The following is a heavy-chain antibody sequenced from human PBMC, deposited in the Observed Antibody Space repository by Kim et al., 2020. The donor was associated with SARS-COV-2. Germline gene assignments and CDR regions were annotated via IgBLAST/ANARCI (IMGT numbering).Heavy chain of an antibody. CDR3: ARTTGTTNYYYYGMDV. V-gene: IGHV4-34*01. CDR2: INHSGST. J-gene: IGHJ6*02. Sequence: SETLSLTCAVYGGSFSGYYWSWIRQPPGKGLEWIGEINHSGSTNYNPSLKRRVTISVDTSKNQFSLKLSSVTAADTAVYYCARTTGTTNYYYYGMDVWGQGTTVTDYS. CDR1: GGSFSGYY. D-gene: IGHD1-7*01.